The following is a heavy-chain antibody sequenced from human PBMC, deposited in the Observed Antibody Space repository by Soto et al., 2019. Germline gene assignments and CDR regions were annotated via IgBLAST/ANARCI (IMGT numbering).Heavy chain of an antibody. CDR1: GGSINSGNHY. CDR2: ISYSGST. D-gene: IGHD1-20*01. CDR3: ARLSITSNGGWFDL. V-gene: IGHV4-31*03. Sequence: QVQLQESGPGLVKPSQTLSLTCTVSGGSINSGNHYWNWIRQHPGKGLEWIGYISYSGSTSYNPSLRSRVTISVDTSKNQFSLKLSSVTAADTAVFYCARLSITSNGGWFDLWGQGTLVTVSS. J-gene: IGHJ5*02.